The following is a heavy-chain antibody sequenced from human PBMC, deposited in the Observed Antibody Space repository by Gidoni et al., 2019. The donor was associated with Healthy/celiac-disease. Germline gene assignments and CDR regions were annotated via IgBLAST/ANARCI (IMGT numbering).Heavy chain of an antibody. CDR3: ARVVLWFGELEYGMDV. D-gene: IGHD3-10*01. V-gene: IGHV1-69*04. CDR1: GGTFSSYA. Sequence: QVQLVQSGAEVKKPGSSVKVSCKASGGTFSSYAISWVRQAPGQGLEWMGRIIPILGIANYAQKFRGRVTITADKSTSTAYMELSSLRSEDTAVYYCARVVLWFGELEYGMDVWGQGTTVTVSS. CDR2: IIPILGIA. J-gene: IGHJ6*02.